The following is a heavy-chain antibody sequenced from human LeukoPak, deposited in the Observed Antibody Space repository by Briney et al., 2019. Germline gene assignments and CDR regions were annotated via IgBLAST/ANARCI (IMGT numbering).Heavy chain of an antibody. CDR1: GFTFSSYG. V-gene: IGHV3-30*03. Sequence: GGSLRLSCAASGFTFSSYGMHWVRQAPGKGLEWVGVISYDGSNKYYAESVKGRFTISRDNSKNTLYLNMNSLRAEDTAVYYCARDLGELAYCGGDCYSHDYYYYMDVWGKGTTVTISS. CDR3: ARDLGELAYCGGDCYSHDYYYYMDV. D-gene: IGHD2-21*02. CDR2: ISYDGSNK. J-gene: IGHJ6*03.